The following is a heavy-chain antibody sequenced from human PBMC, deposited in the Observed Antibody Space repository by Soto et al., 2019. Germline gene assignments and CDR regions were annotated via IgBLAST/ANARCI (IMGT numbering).Heavy chain of an antibody. CDR2: ISDSGGST. D-gene: IGHD3-10*01. V-gene: IGHV3-23*01. Sequence: EVQLLESGGGLVQPGGSLRLSCAASGLTFSSNAMSWVRQAPGKGLEWVSTISDSGGSTYYADSVKGRFTISRDNSKNTLYLQMNSVRAEYTAVYYCAKASSGYWGQGTLVTVSS. CDR3: AKASSGY. CDR1: GLTFSSNA. J-gene: IGHJ4*02.